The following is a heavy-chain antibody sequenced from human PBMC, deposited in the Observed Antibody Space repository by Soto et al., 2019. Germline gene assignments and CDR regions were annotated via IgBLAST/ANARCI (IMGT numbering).Heavy chain of an antibody. CDR1: GFTFSSYA. Sequence: GVLSLSFAASGFTFSSYAMSWVRQAPGKGLEWVSAISGSGGSTYYADSVKGRFTISRDNSKNTLYLQMNSLRAEDTAVYYCAKDLEGVYCSSTSCRPPQYFDYWGQGTLVTVSS. J-gene: IGHJ4*02. V-gene: IGHV3-23*01. CDR2: ISGSGGST. D-gene: IGHD2-2*01. CDR3: AKDLEGVYCSSTSCRPPQYFDY.